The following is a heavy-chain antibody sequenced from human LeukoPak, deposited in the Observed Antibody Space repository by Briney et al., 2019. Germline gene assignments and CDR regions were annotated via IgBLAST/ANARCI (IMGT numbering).Heavy chain of an antibody. D-gene: IGHD2-21*02. CDR3: AREFVVVTATYYGMDV. V-gene: IGHV4-38-2*02. CDR1: GYSISSGYY. CDR2: IYHSGST. J-gene: IGHJ6*02. Sequence: SKTLSLTCTVSGYSISSGYYWGWIRQPPGKGLEWIGSIYHSGSTYYNPSLKSRVTISVDTSKNQFSLKLSSVTAADTAVYYCAREFVVVTATYYGMDVWGQGTTVTVSS.